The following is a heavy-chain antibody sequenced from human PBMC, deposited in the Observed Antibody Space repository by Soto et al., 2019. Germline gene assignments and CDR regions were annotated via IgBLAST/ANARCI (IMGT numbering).Heavy chain of an antibody. CDR3: ARERVVPGGSNWFDP. V-gene: IGHV4-39*02. CDR2: IYYSGST. CDR1: GGSISSSSYY. Sequence: QLQLQESGPGLVKPSETLSLTCTVSGGSISSSSYYWGWIRQPPGKGLEWIGSIYYSGSTYYNPSLKSRVTISVDTSKNQFSLKLSSVTAADTAVYYCARERVVPGGSNWFDPWGQGTLVTVSS. J-gene: IGHJ5*02. D-gene: IGHD2-2*01.